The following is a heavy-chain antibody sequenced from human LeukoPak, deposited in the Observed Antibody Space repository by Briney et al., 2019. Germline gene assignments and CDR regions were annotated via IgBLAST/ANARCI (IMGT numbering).Heavy chain of an antibody. D-gene: IGHD3-10*01. CDR3: AKHYMGSSYNHGLDC. Sequence: PSETLSLTCTVSGGSISSDNYYWGWIRQPPGKGLEWIGSIYYSGTTYYNPSLKSRVTISVDTSKNQFSLKLSSVTAADTALYYCAKHYMGSSYNHGLDCWGQGTLVTVSS. CDR2: IYYSGTT. CDR1: GGSISSDNYY. J-gene: IGHJ4*02. V-gene: IGHV4-39*01.